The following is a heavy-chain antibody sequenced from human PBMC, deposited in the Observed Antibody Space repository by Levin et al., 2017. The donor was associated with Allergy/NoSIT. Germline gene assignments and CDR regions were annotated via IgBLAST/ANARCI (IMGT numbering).Heavy chain of an antibody. CDR2: ISASGGET. V-gene: IGHV3-23*01. CDR1: GFSFSNHG. Sequence: PGGSLRLSCTASGFSFSNHGMSWVRLSPGKGLEWVSAISASGGETFYADSVKGRFTISRDNSQNTLYLQMNSLRVEDTAVYYCTKIGVLGLWFYDYWGRGTLVTGSP. D-gene: IGHD2-21*01. CDR3: TKIGVLGLWFYDY. J-gene: IGHJ4*02.